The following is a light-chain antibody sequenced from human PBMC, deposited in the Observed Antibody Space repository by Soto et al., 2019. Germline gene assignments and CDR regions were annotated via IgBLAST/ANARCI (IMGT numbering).Light chain of an antibody. CDR3: SSYTTGSTLYV. V-gene: IGLV2-14*01. J-gene: IGLJ1*01. CDR2: XXN. Sequence: QSALPQPASVSGSPGQSITISCTGTSSDVGGYNYVSCYQLHAGKAPKLIIXXXNXXPSGLSNRFSGSKSGNTASLTISGLQADDEADYFCSSYTTGSTLYVFGAGTKVTVL. CDR1: SSDVGGYNY.